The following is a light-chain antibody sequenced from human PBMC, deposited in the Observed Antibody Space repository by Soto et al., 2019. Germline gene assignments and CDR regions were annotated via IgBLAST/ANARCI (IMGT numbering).Light chain of an antibody. J-gene: IGLJ1*01. V-gene: IGLV2-11*01. Sequence: QSALTQPRSVSGSTGQSVTISCTGTSSDVGGYNYVSWYQQHPGKAPKLMIYDVSKRPSGVTDRFSGSKSGNTASLTISGLQAEDEADYYCCSYAGSYYVFGTGTKLTVL. CDR2: DVS. CDR3: CSYAGSYYV. CDR1: SSDVGGYNY.